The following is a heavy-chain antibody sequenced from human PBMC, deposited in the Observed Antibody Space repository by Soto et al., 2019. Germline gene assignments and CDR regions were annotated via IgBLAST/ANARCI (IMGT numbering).Heavy chain of an antibody. V-gene: IGHV5-51*01. Sequence: PGESLQNSCKGSGYSFTNYWIGWVRQMTGKGLEWMGIIYPGDSDTRYSPSFQGQVTISADKSISTAYLQWSSLKASDTAMYYCARAAPYYYYYYMDVWGKGTTVTVSS. CDR2: IYPGDSDT. D-gene: IGHD6-13*01. CDR1: GYSFTNYW. CDR3: ARAAPYYYYYYMDV. J-gene: IGHJ6*03.